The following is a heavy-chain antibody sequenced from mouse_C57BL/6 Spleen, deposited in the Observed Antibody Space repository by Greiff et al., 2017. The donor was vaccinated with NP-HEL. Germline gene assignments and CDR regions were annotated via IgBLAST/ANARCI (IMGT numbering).Heavy chain of an antibody. Sequence: EVKVVESGGGLVKPGGSLKLSCAASGFTFSDYGMHWVRQAPEKGLEWVAYISSGSSTIYYADTVKGRFTISRDNAKNTRFLQMTRMRSEDTAMYYCARGRDYAYWGQGTLVTVSA. CDR2: ISSGSSTI. V-gene: IGHV5-17*01. CDR3: ARGRDYAY. CDR1: GFTFSDYG. J-gene: IGHJ3*01. D-gene: IGHD2-4*01.